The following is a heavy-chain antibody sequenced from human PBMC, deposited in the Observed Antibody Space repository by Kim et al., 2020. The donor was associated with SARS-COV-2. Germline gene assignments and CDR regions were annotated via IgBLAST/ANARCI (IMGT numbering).Heavy chain of an antibody. CDR1: GGTFSSYA. J-gene: IGHJ4*02. V-gene: IGHV1-69*13. D-gene: IGHD2-2*01. Sequence: SVKVSCKASGGTFSSYAISWVRQAPGQGLEWMGGIIPIFGTANYAQKFQGRVTITADESTSTAYMELSSLRSEDTAVYYCARVLGPGLGHHQLLQGYYFDYWGQGTLVTVSP. CDR3: ARVLGPGLGHHQLLQGYYFDY. CDR2: IIPIFGTA.